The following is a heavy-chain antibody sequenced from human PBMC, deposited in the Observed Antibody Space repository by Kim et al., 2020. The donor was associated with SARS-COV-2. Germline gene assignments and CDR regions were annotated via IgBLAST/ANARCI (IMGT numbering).Heavy chain of an antibody. CDR2: IYYSGST. CDR1: GGSISSSSYY. Sequence: SETLSLTCTVSGGSISSSSYYWGWIRQPPGKGLEWIGSIYYSGSTYYNPSLKSRVTISVDTSKNQFSLKLSSVTAADTAVYYCASLIAAAGQLGYYYGMDVWGQGTTVTVSS. J-gene: IGHJ6*02. CDR3: ASLIAAAGQLGYYYGMDV. D-gene: IGHD6-13*01. V-gene: IGHV4-39*01.